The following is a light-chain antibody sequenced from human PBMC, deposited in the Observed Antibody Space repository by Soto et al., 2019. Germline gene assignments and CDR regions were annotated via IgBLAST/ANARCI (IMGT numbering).Light chain of an antibody. CDR2: SNN. CDR3: AAWDDNLNGYVV. Sequence: QSLLTQPPSASGTPWQRVTISCSGSSSNIGSNTVNWYQQLPGTAPKLLIYSNNQRPSGVPDRFSGSKSGTSASLAISGLQSDDEADYYCAAWDDNLNGYVVFGGGTQPTVL. J-gene: IGLJ2*01. V-gene: IGLV1-44*01. CDR1: SSNIGSNT.